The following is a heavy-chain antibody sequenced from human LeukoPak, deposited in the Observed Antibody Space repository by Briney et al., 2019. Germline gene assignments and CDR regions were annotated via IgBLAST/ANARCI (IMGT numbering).Heavy chain of an antibody. J-gene: IGHJ5*02. CDR2: IWYDGSNK. Sequence: GGSLRLSCAASGFTFSSYGMHWVRQAPGKGLEWVAVIWYDGSNKYYADSVKGRFTISRDNSKNTLYLQMNSLRAEDTAVYYCAKSQPSAISWFDPWGQGTLVTVSS. CDR1: GFTFSSYG. D-gene: IGHD2-2*02. V-gene: IGHV3-33*06. CDR3: AKSQPSAISWFDP.